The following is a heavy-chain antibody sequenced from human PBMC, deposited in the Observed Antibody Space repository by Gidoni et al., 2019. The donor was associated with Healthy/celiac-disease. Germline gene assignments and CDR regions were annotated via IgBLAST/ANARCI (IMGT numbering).Heavy chain of an antibody. CDR2: IYYSGST. CDR3: ARQFSAEQWLPTEGGDYYYGMDV. CDR1: GGSISRSSYY. J-gene: IGHJ6*02. D-gene: IGHD6-19*01. V-gene: IGHV4-39*01. Sequence: QLQLQESGPGLVKPSETLSLTCPVSGGSISRSSYYWGWIPQPPGKGLEWIGSIYYSGSTYYNPSLKSRVTISGETSKNQFSRKLSSVTAADTAVYYCARQFSAEQWLPTEGGDYYYGMDVWGQGTTVTVSS.